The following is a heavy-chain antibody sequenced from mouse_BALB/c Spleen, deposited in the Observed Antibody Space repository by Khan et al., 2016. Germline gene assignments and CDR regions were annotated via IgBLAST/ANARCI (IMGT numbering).Heavy chain of an antibody. D-gene: IGHD2-1*01. J-gene: IGHJ2*01. V-gene: IGHV6-6*02. CDR2: IRLKSNNYAT. Sequence: EVKLEESGGGLVQPGGSMKLSCVASGFTFSNYWMNWVRQSPEKGLEWVAEIRLKSNNYATHYAESVKGRFTISRDDSKSSVYLQMNNLRAEDTGIYYWIRSPFGNYEGFDYWGQGTTLTVSS. CDR3: IRSPFGNYEGFDY. CDR1: GFTFSNYW.